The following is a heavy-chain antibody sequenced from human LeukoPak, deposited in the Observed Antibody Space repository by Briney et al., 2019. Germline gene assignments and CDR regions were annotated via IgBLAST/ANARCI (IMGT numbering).Heavy chain of an antibody. V-gene: IGHV3-13*01. CDR1: GFTLGSHD. Sequence: GGSLRLSCTASGFTLGSHDMHWVRQIPGQGLEWVAAVSSGFHAFFADSVQGRFTVSREDARNSLYLQMNSLRAGHTAVYYCVREARGYHYTYFDYWGQGTLVPVSS. D-gene: IGHD5-18*01. CDR2: VSSGFHA. J-gene: IGHJ4*02. CDR3: VREARGYHYTYFDY.